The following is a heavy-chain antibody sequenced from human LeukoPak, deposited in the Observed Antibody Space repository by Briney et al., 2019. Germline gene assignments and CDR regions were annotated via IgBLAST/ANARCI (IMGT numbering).Heavy chain of an antibody. D-gene: IGHD4-17*01. Sequence: SGPTLANPTQTLTLTCTFSGFSLSTSGVGVGWIRQPPGKALEWLALISWDDDKRYRPTLKSRLTITKDTSKNQVVLTMTNMDPVDRATYYCAHGEDYGDPVGFSGWGQGTLVTVSS. CDR3: AHGEDYGDPVGFSG. J-gene: IGHJ4*02. CDR1: GFSLSTSGVG. CDR2: ISWDDDK. V-gene: IGHV2-5*02.